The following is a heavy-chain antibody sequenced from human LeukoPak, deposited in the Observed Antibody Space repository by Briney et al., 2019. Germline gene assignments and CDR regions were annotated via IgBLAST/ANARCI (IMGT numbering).Heavy chain of an antibody. CDR2: IYTSGST. J-gene: IGHJ6*03. D-gene: IGHD3-3*01. Sequence: SETLSLTCAVSGVAISRGGYAWNWIRQPAGKGLEWIGRIYTSGSTNYNPSLKSRVTISVDTSKNQFSLKLSSVTAADTAVYYCARDSRVVRSYYYYMDVWGKGTTVTISS. V-gene: IGHV4-61*02. CDR1: GVAISRGGYA. CDR3: ARDSRVVRSYYYYMDV.